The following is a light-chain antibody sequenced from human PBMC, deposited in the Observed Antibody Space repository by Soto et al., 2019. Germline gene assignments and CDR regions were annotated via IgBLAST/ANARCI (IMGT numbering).Light chain of an antibody. Sequence: DTQITQSPCTLSASVGDTVTIICRASQYTSTQLAWYQQKRGKAPKLLISAAFSLQSGVPLRFHGSGAGTEFTLAISSLQPNVFATYCCQQYDSCATFGQGTKVDSK. CDR1: QYTSTQ. CDR2: AAF. CDR3: QQYDSCAT. V-gene: IGKV1-5*02. J-gene: IGKJ1*01.